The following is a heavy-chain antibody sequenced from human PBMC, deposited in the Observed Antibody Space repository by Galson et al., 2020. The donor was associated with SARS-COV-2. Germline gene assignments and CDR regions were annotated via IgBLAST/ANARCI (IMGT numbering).Heavy chain of an antibody. J-gene: IGHJ6*02. CDR2: INPNDGGT. V-gene: IGHV1-2*02. CDR1: GYIFTDSY. Sequence: ASVKVSCKASGYIFTDSYMHWVRQAPGQGLEWMGWINPNDGGTKYAQKFQGRVTMTRDTSISTAYMELRRLRSDDTAVHYCARDLLFSGGMDVWGQGTTVTVSS. CDR3: ARDLLFSGGMDV. D-gene: IGHD6-25*01.